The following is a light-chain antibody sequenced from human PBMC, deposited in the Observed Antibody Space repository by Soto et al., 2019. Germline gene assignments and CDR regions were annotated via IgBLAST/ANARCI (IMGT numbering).Light chain of an antibody. V-gene: IGKV3-20*01. CDR3: QQYGASTGWT. CDR2: GAS. J-gene: IGKJ1*01. CDR1: QSVSSSY. Sequence: EIVMTQSPATLSVSPGERTTLSCRASQSVSSSYLAWYQQKPGQAPRLLIYGASTRATGIPDRLGGSGSGTDFTLTISRLEPEDFAVYYCQQYGASTGWTFGQGTKVDIK.